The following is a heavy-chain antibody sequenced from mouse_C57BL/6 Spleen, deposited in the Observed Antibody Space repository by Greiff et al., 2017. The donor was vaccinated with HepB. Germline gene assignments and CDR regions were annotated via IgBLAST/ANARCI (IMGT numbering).Heavy chain of an antibody. J-gene: IGHJ2*01. CDR1: GYTFTDYE. V-gene: IGHV1-15*01. CDR3: TRPITTVVATGYFDY. Sequence: VQLQQSGAELVRPGASVTLSCKASGYTFTDYEMHWVKQTPVHGLEWIGAIDPETGGTAYNQKFKGKAILTADKSSSTAYMELRSLTSEDSAVYYCTRPITTVVATGYFDYWGQGTTLTVSS. CDR2: IDPETGGT. D-gene: IGHD1-1*01.